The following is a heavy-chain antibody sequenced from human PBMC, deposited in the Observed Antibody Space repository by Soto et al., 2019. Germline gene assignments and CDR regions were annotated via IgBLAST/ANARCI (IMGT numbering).Heavy chain of an antibody. CDR1: GGSISSYY. J-gene: IGHJ4*02. D-gene: IGHD6-13*01. CDR3: ARFDSSSWYFSY. Sequence: SECLSLTCTVSGGSISSYYRSWIRQPPGKGLEWIGYIYYSGSTNYNPSLKSRVTISVDTSKNQFSLKLSSVTAADTAVYYYARFDSSSWYFSYWGQGTLVTVSS. V-gene: IGHV4-59*08. CDR2: IYYSGST.